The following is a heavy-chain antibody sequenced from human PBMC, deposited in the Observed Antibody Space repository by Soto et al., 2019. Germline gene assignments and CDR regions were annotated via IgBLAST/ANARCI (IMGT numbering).Heavy chain of an antibody. CDR1: GGSISSGGYY. CDR3: ARLHRGGSYHPTPYYYYYGMDV. D-gene: IGHD1-26*01. V-gene: IGHV4-31*03. J-gene: IGHJ6*02. Sequence: SETLSLTCTVSGGSISSGGYYWSWIRQHPGKGLEWIGYIYYSGSTYYNPSLKSRVTISVDTSKNQFSLKLSSVTAADTAVYYCARLHRGGSYHPTPYYYYYGMDVWGQGTTVTVSS. CDR2: IYYSGST.